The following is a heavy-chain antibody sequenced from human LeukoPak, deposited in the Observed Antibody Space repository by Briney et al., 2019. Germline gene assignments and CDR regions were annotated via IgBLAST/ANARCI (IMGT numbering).Heavy chain of an antibody. Sequence: ASVKVSCKASGYTFTGDYLHWVRQAPGQGLEWMGWMNPNSGGTNYAQKFQGRVSMTRDTSISTAYMELSRLRSYDTAVYSCARDYASGSYYDYWGQGSLVTVSS. J-gene: IGHJ4*02. V-gene: IGHV1-2*02. D-gene: IGHD3-10*01. CDR3: ARDYASGSYYDY. CDR2: MNPNSGGT. CDR1: GYTFTGDY.